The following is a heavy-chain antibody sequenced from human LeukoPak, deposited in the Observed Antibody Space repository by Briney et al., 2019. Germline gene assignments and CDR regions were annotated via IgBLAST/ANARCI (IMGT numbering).Heavy chain of an antibody. V-gene: IGHV4-61*02. J-gene: IGHJ6*03. CDR2: IYTSGST. CDR3: ARAPGGDSYGYREYYMDV. Sequence: SETLSLTCTVSGGSISSGSYYWSWIRQPAGKGLEWIGRIYTSGSTNYSPSLKGRVTISVDTSKNQFSLKLSSVTAADTAVYYCARAPGGDSYGYREYYMDVWGKGTTVTVSS. D-gene: IGHD5-18*01. CDR1: GGSISSGSYY.